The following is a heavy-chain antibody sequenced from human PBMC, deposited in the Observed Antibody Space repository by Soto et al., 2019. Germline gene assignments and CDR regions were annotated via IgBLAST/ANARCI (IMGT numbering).Heavy chain of an antibody. J-gene: IGHJ4*02. Sequence: ASVKVSCKASGYTFTSYYMHWVRQAPGQGLEWMGIISAYNGSTNYAQKFQGRVTMTTDTSTSTAYMELRSLRSDDTAVYYCARAGDYDILTGYYRGGISYWGQATLVTVSS. D-gene: IGHD3-9*01. CDR2: ISAYNGST. V-gene: IGHV1-18*04. CDR3: ARAGDYDILTGYYRGGISY. CDR1: GYTFTSYY.